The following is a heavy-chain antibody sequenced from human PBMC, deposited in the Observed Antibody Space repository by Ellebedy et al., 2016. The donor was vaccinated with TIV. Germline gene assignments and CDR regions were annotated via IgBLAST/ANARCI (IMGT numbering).Heavy chain of an antibody. D-gene: IGHD4-11*01. V-gene: IGHV4-59*01. Sequence: SETLSLXXSVSGGSIDSYYWSWIRQPPGRGLEYIGYINYSGRTNFNPSLKSRVTLSVDLSKNQFSLRLTSVTAADTAVYYCAREDSNYSDRYYYYGLDVWGQGTTATVSS. CDR2: INYSGRT. CDR3: AREDSNYSDRYYYYGLDV. J-gene: IGHJ6*02. CDR1: GGSIDSYY.